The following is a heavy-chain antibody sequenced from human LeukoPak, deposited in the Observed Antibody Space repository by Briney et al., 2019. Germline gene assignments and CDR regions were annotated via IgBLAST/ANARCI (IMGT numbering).Heavy chain of an antibody. D-gene: IGHD3-10*01. CDR2: IYHSGST. Sequence: PSETPSLTCAVSGYSISGGYYWGWIRQPPGKGLEWTGSIYHSGSTYYNPSLKSRVTISVDTSKNQFSLKLSSVTAADTAMYYCARAYSGYSGVFDYWGQGTLVTVSS. CDR1: GYSISGGYY. V-gene: IGHV4-38-2*01. CDR3: ARAYSGYSGVFDY. J-gene: IGHJ4*02.